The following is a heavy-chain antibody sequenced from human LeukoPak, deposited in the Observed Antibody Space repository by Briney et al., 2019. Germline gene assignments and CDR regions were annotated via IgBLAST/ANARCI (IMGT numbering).Heavy chain of an antibody. CDR1: GFTFSSYS. Sequence: GGSLRLSCAASGFTFSSYSMNWVRQAPGKGLEWVSSISSSSSYIYYEDLVKGRFTISRDNAKNSLYLQMNSLRAEDAAVYYCARVVGTRYCSGGSCFNWFDPWGQGTLVTVSS. J-gene: IGHJ5*02. CDR2: ISSSSSYI. D-gene: IGHD2-15*01. V-gene: IGHV3-21*01. CDR3: ARVVGTRYCSGGSCFNWFDP.